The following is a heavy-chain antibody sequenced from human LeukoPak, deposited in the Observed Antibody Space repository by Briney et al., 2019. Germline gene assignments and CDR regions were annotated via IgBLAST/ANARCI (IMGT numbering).Heavy chain of an antibody. CDR2: ISAYNGNT. CDR3: ARGSSSWYYYYGMDV. V-gene: IGHV1-18*01. Sequence: ASVKVSCTASGYTFTSYGISWVRQAPGQGLEWMGWISAYNGNTNYAQKLQGRVTMTTDTSTSTAYMELRSLRSDDTAVYYCARGSSSWYYYYGMDVWGQGTTVTVSS. J-gene: IGHJ6*02. CDR1: GYTFTSYG. D-gene: IGHD6-13*01.